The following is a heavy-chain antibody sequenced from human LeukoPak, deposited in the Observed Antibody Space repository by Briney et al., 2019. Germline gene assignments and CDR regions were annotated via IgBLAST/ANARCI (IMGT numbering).Heavy chain of an antibody. CDR2: ISSSSSYI. CDR3: ARDAVTMVRGVTGY. CDR1: GLTFSSYS. V-gene: IGHV3-21*01. J-gene: IGHJ4*02. D-gene: IGHD3-10*01. Sequence: GGSLRLSCAASGLTFSSYSMNWVRQAPGKGLAWASSISSSSSYIYYADSVKGRFTISRDNAKNSLYLQMNSLRAEDTAVYYCARDAVTMVRGVTGYWGQGTLVTVSS.